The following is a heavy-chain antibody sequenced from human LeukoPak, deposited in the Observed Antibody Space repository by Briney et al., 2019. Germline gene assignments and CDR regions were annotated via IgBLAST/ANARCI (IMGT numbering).Heavy chain of an antibody. J-gene: IGHJ4*02. V-gene: IGHV3-23*01. CDR3: AKRGRNTALTRHFDY. Sequence: GGSLRLSCAASGFTFSNYVMSWVRQAPGKGLEWVSSISGSGGTTYYADSVKGRFTISRDSSKNTLYLQMDSLRAEDTAVYYCAKRGRNTALTRHFDYWGQGTLVTVSS. CDR2: ISGSGGTT. CDR1: GFTFSNYV. D-gene: IGHD5-18*01.